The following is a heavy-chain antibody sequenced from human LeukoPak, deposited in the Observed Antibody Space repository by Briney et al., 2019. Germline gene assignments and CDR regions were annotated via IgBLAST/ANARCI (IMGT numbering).Heavy chain of an antibody. CDR2: IYYSGST. CDR1: SGSISSYY. Sequence: SETLSLTCTVSSGSISSYYWSWIRQPPGKGLEWIGYIYYSGSTNYNPSLKSRVTMSVDTSKNQFSLKLSSVTAADTAVYYCARGSYYFDYWGQGTLVTVSS. J-gene: IGHJ4*02. CDR3: ARGSYYFDY. V-gene: IGHV4-59*12.